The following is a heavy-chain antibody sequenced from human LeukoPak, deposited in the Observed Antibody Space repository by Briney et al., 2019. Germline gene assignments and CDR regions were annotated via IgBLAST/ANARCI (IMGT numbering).Heavy chain of an antibody. J-gene: IGHJ4*02. D-gene: IGHD1-26*01. Sequence: SETLPLTCAVYGGSFSGCYWSWIRQPPGKGLEWIGEINHSGSTNYNPSLKSRVTISVDTSKNQFSLKLSSVTAAGTAVYYCARGRVVGATFDYWGQGTLVTVSS. CDR2: INHSGST. V-gene: IGHV4-34*01. CDR3: ARGRVVGATFDY. CDR1: GGSFSGCY.